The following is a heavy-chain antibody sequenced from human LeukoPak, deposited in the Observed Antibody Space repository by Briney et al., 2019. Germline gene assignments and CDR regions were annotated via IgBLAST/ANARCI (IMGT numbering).Heavy chain of an antibody. V-gene: IGHV3-11*04. Sequence: GGSLRLSCAASGFTFSDYYMSWIRQAPGKGLGWVSYISSSGSTIYYADSVKGRFTISRHNAKNSLYLQMDSLRAEDTAVYYCARVSSSWHYFDYWGQGTLVTVSS. D-gene: IGHD6-13*01. J-gene: IGHJ4*02. CDR2: ISSSGSTI. CDR3: ARVSSSWHYFDY. CDR1: GFTFSDYY.